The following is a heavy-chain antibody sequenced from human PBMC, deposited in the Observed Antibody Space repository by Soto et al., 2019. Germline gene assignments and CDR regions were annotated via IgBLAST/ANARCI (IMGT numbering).Heavy chain of an antibody. CDR2: ISHDGGAT. CDR1: GFTFSTSG. Sequence: QVQLVESGGGLVQSGRSLRLSCAASGFTFSTSGMHWIPPAQGKGLEWVAMISHDGGATYYVDSVNGRFTISRDTDKNTLARQLDILTPIDTATYSCAKDCVRIGWDHWLDSWGQGTLVTASS. CDR3: AKDCVRIGWDHWLDS. D-gene: IGHD3-10*02. J-gene: IGHJ5*01. V-gene: IGHV3-30*18.